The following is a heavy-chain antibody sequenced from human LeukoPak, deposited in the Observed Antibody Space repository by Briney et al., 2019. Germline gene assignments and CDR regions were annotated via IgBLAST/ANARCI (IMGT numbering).Heavy chain of an antibody. CDR3: ARRVTGTGELWSSWFDP. Sequence: ASVKVSCKASGYTFTSYGISWVRQAPGQGLERMGWISAYNGNTNYAQKLQGRVTMTTDTSTSTAYMELRSLRSDDTAVYYCARRVTGTGELWSSWFDPWGQGTLVTVSS. J-gene: IGHJ5*02. D-gene: IGHD1-20*01. CDR2: ISAYNGNT. CDR1: GYTFTSYG. V-gene: IGHV1-18*01.